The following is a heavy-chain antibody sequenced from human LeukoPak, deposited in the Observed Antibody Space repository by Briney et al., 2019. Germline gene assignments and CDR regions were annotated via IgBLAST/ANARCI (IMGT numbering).Heavy chain of an antibody. D-gene: IGHD3-16*01. CDR1: XHTFSGYH. Sequence: SCKASXHTFSGYHMQWVRQAPGQGLEWMGWISPKSGGTKSGQKFQGRVTLTRDTSISTAYMELSRLTSDDTAVYYCASVRAGDDFDYWGQGTLVTVSS. CDR3: ASVRAGDDFDY. J-gene: IGHJ4*02. V-gene: IGHV1-2*02. CDR2: ISPKSGGT.